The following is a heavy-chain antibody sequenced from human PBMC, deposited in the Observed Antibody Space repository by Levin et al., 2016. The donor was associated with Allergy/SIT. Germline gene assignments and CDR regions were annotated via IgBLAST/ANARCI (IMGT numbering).Heavy chain of an antibody. Sequence: GGSLRLSCKGSGYSFTSYWISWVRQMPGKGLEWMGRIDPSDSYTNYSPSFQGHVTISADKSISTAYLQWSSLKASDTAMYYCARHWAAAAEKFYFDYWGQGTLVTVSS. CDR1: GYSFTSYW. J-gene: IGHJ4*02. V-gene: IGHV5-10-1*01. CDR2: IDPSDSYT. CDR3: ARHWAAAAEKFYFDY. D-gene: IGHD6-13*01.